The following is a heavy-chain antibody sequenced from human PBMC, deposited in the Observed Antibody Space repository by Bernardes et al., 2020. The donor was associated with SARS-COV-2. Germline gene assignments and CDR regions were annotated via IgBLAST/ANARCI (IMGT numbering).Heavy chain of an antibody. CDR1: GFTFSSYA. V-gene: IGHV3-23*01. D-gene: IGHD3-22*01. CDR3: AKDERYYDSSGTVDFDY. Sequence: GSLRLSCAASGFTFSSYAMSWVRQAPGKGLEWVSAISGSGGSTYYADSVKGRFTISRDNSKNTLYLQMNSLRAEDTAVYYCAKDERYYDSSGTVDFDYWGQGTLVTVSS. CDR2: ISGSGGST. J-gene: IGHJ4*02.